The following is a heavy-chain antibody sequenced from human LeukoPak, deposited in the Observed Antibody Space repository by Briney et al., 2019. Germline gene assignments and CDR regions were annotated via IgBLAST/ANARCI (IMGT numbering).Heavy chain of an antibody. V-gene: IGHV3-23*01. CDR2: ISGSGSST. Sequence: PGGSLRLSCATSGFTFSSYAVSWVRQAPGKGLEWVSGISGSGSSTYYADSVKGRFTISRDNSKNTLYLQMNSLRAEDTAVYYCAKDGGSSHYGSRQGLFDYWGQGTLVTVSS. D-gene: IGHD3-10*01. CDR3: AKDGGSSHYGSRQGLFDY. J-gene: IGHJ4*02. CDR1: GFTFSSYA.